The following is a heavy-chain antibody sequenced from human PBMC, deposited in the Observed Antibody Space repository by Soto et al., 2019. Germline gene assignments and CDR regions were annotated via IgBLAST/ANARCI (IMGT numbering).Heavy chain of an antibody. V-gene: IGHV1-69*13. J-gene: IGHJ4*02. CDR1: GGTFSSYA. CDR3: ARDRRAAAGPTFDY. D-gene: IGHD6-13*01. Sequence: SVKVSCKXSGGTFSSYAISWVRQAPGQGLEWMGGIIPIFGTANYAQKFQGRVTITADESTSTAYMELSSLRSEDTAVYYCARDRRAAAGPTFDYWGQGTLVTVSS. CDR2: IIPIFGTA.